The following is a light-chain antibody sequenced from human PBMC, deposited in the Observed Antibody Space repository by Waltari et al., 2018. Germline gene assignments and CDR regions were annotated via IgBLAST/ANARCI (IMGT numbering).Light chain of an antibody. Sequence: IVLTHSPGTLSLSPGERATLSCRASQSVSRSLAWYQQKPGQAPKLLIYGASTRATGIPDRFTGSWSGTDFSLTISSLEPEDFAIYFCQHYVRLPATFGQGTKVEIK. CDR2: GAS. CDR3: QHYVRLPAT. CDR1: QSVSRS. V-gene: IGKV3-20*01. J-gene: IGKJ1*01.